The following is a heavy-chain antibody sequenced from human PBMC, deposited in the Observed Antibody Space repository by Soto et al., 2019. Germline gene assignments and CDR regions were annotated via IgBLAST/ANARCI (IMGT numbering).Heavy chain of an antibody. Sequence: PGGSLRLSCAASKFTFSNYAMSWVRQAPGKGLEWVSAISGSGESTDYADSVKGRFTISRDNSKNTVYLQMNSLRAEDTAVYYCAREYTAWPLAYGLDVWGQGTTVTVSS. D-gene: IGHD2-2*02. CDR1: KFTFSNYA. J-gene: IGHJ6*02. CDR3: AREYTAWPLAYGLDV. CDR2: ISGSGEST. V-gene: IGHV3-23*01.